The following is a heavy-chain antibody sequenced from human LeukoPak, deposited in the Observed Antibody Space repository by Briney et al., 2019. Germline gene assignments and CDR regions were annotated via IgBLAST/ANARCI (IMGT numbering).Heavy chain of an antibody. CDR2: IYYSGST. Sequence: SETLSLTCTVSGGSISSSSYYWGWIRQPPGKGLEWIGSIYYSGSTYYNPSLKSRVTISVDTSKNQFSLKLSSVTAADTAVYYCARESPYSSSWYYYYYMDVWGKGTTVTVSS. CDR3: ARESPYSSSWYYYYYMDV. CDR1: GGSISSSSYY. D-gene: IGHD6-13*01. J-gene: IGHJ6*03. V-gene: IGHV4-39*07.